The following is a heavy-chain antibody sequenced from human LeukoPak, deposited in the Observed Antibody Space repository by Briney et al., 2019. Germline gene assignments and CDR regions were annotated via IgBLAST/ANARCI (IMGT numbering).Heavy chain of an antibody. V-gene: IGHV4-61*02. CDR2: IYTSGNT. J-gene: IGHJ6*03. CDR3: ASGRGSSLLSYYYMDV. Sequence: SETLSLTCTVSGGSISSGSYYWSWIRQPAGKGLEWIGRIYTSGNTNYNPTLTSRVTISVDTSKNQFSLKLSSVTAPDTAVYYCASGRGSSLLSYYYMDVWGKGTTVTISS. CDR1: GGSISSGSYY. D-gene: IGHD3-10*01.